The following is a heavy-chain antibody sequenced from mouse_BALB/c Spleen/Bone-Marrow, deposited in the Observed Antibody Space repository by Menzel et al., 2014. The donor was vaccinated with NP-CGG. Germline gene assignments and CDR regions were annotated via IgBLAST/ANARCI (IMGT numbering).Heavy chain of an antibody. D-gene: IGHD1-3*01. CDR3: AYGSSVYYFDY. Sequence: QVQLKQSGAELVRPGASVKLSCKASGYSFTSYWLNWVKQRPGQGLEWIGMIHPSDSETRLNQKFKDKATLTVDKSSSTAYMQLNSPTSADSAVYYCAYGSSVYYFDYWGQGTTLTVSS. CDR1: GYSFTSYW. CDR2: IHPSDSET. J-gene: IGHJ2*01. V-gene: IGHV1-74*01.